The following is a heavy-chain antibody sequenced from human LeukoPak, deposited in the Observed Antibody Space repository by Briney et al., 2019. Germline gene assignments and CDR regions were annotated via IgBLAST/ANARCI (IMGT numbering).Heavy chain of an antibody. CDR3: ARETSGSYDGMDV. V-gene: IGHV3-21*01. CDR2: IISSSSYI. D-gene: IGHD1-26*01. CDR1: GFTVSSNY. J-gene: IGHJ6*02. Sequence: GDSLRLSCAASGFTVSSNYMSWVRQAPGKGLEWVSSIISSSSYIYYADSVKGRFTISRDNAKNSLYLQMNSLRAEDTAVYYCARETSGSYDGMDVWGQGTTVTVSS.